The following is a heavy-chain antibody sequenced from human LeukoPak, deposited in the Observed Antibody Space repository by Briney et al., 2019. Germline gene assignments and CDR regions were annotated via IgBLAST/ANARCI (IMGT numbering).Heavy chain of an antibody. CDR2: ITNSGGGT. V-gene: IGHV3-23*01. D-gene: IGHD6-19*01. CDR1: GFTFTRSA. Sequence: GGSLRLSCAASGFTFTRSAMGWVRQAPGKGLEWVSCITNSGGGTYYADSVKGRFTISRDNSKNTLYLQMNSLRAEDTAVYYCGKDLWTDSSGWNYFDYWGQGTLVTVSS. J-gene: IGHJ4*02. CDR3: GKDLWTDSSGWNYFDY.